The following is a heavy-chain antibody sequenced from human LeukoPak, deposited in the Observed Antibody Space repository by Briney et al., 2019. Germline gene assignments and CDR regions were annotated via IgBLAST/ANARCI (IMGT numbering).Heavy chain of an antibody. CDR3: ARDDDCWSGHYFDY. Sequence: SETLSLTCTVSGGSISSYYWSWIRHPAGKGLGWSGRIYTSGSTNYNPSLKSRVNMSVNKSKNQFSLKLSSVAAADTAVYYCARDDDCWSGHYFDYWGQGTLVTVSS. CDR2: IYTSGST. J-gene: IGHJ4*02. V-gene: IGHV4-4*07. D-gene: IGHD3-3*01. CDR1: GGSISSYY.